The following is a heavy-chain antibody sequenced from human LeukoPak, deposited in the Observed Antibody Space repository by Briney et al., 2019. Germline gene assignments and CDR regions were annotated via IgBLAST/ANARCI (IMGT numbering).Heavy chain of an antibody. CDR3: ARREYSYGYFDF. D-gene: IGHD5-18*01. V-gene: IGHV5-51*01. CDR2: IYPDDSDI. J-gene: IGHJ4*02. CDR1: GYSFTTYW. Sequence: GESLEISCKGSGYSFTTYWIAWVRQMPGKGLEWMGIIYPDDSDIRYRPSFQGHVSISVDKSINTAYLQLSGLKASDTAMYYCARREYSYGYFDFWGQGTLVTVSS.